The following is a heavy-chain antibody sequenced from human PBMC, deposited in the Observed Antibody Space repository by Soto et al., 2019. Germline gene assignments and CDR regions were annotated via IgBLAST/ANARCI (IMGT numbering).Heavy chain of an antibody. CDR2: ISGSGGST. D-gene: IGHD4-4*01. V-gene: IGHV3-23*01. J-gene: IGHJ3*02. CDR3: AKHTHSLHYACDI. Sequence: GGSLRLSCAASGFTFSSYAMSWVPQSPGKGREWVSAISGSGGSTYYADSVKGRFTISRETSRNTLSLQKNSFRAAPTAAYYGAKHTHSLHYACDIRGKG. CDR1: GFTFSSYA.